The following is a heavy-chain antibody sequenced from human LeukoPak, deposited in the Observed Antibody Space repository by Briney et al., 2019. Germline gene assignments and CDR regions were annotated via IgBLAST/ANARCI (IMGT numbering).Heavy chain of an antibody. V-gene: IGHV1-69*10. D-gene: IGHD1-7*01. Sequence: ASVKVSCKASGGTLSSYVISWVGRPLGKGLEWMGGIIPILGIANYAQKFQGRVTITADESTSTAYMELSSLRSEDTAVYYCARSPRLGITGTWFGYLDYWGQGTLVTVSS. CDR2: IIPILGIA. CDR1: GGTLSSYV. J-gene: IGHJ4*02. CDR3: ARSPRLGITGTWFGYLDY.